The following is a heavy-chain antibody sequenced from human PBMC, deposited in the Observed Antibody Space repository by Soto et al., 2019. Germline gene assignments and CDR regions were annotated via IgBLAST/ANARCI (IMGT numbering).Heavy chain of an antibody. Sequence: SETLSLTCTVSGDSVSTNSYSWGWIRQSPGKGLEWIGTIYSSENTYYNPSLLSRVTISVDTSKSQFSLRLTSVTASDTAVYSRLDAYYQSLDPWGQGTLVTVSS. V-gene: IGHV4-39*03. CDR1: GDSVSTNSYS. CDR2: IYSSENT. CDR3: LDAYYQSLDP. D-gene: IGHD2-21*01. J-gene: IGHJ5*02.